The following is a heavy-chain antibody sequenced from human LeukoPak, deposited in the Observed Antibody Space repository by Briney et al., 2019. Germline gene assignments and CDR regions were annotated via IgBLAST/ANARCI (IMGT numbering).Heavy chain of an antibody. CDR2: ISYDGSNK. D-gene: IGHD5-24*01. CDR3: AKDLGPWRDGYTLGY. Sequence: PGRSLRLSCAGSGFTFSSYGMHWVRQAPGKGLEWVAVISYDGSNKYYADSVKGRFTISRDNSKNTLYLQMNSLRAEDTAVYYCAKDLGPWRDGYTLGYWGQGTLVTVSS. CDR1: GFTFSSYG. V-gene: IGHV3-30*18. J-gene: IGHJ4*02.